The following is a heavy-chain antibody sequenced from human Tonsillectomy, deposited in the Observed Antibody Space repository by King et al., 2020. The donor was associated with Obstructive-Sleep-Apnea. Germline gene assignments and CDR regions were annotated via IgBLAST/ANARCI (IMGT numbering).Heavy chain of an antibody. CDR2: ISYDGNNK. V-gene: IGHV3-30*18. CDR3: AKDLYSGYGTDS. J-gene: IGHJ4*02. Sequence: VQLVESGGGVVQPGRSLRLSCAASGFTFSNYGMHWVRQAPGKGLEGGAVISYDGNNKFDADSVKGRFTISRDNSKNTLYLQMNSLRAEDTAVYYCAKDLYSGYGTDSWGQGTLVTVSS. D-gene: IGHD5-12*01. CDR1: GFTFSNYG.